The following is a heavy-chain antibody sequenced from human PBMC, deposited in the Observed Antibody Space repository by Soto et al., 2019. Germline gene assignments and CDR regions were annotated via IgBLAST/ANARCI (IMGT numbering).Heavy chain of an antibody. CDR2: IYYSGST. V-gene: IGHV4-39*01. D-gene: IGHD3-10*01. CDR1: GGSISSSSYY. CDR3: ARNVLLWFGEEQEPDAFDI. J-gene: IGHJ3*02. Sequence: QLQLQESGPGLVKPSETLSLTCTVSGGSISSSSYYWGWIRQPPGKGLEWIGSIYYSGSTYYNPSLKRRVTISVDTSKNQFSLKLSSVTAADTAVYYCARNVLLWFGEEQEPDAFDIWGQGTMVTVSS.